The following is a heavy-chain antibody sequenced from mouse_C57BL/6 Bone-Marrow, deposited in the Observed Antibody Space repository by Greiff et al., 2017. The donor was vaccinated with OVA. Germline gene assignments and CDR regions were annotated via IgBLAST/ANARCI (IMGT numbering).Heavy chain of an antibody. CDR2: ISYIGST. J-gene: IGHJ1*03. V-gene: IGHV3-8*01. D-gene: IGHD1-1*01. CDR3: ASGYYGSSYDWYFDV. Sequence: EVKLMESGPGLAKPSQTLSLTCSVTGYSITSDYWNWIRKFPGNKLEYMGYISYIGSTYYNPSLKSRISITRDTSKNQYYLQLNSVTTEDTATYYCASGYYGSSYDWYFDVWGTGTTVTVSS. CDR1: GYSITSDY.